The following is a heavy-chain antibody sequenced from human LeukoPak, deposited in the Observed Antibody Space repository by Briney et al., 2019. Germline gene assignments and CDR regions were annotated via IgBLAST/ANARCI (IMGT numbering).Heavy chain of an antibody. Sequence: SETLSLTCTVSGGSISSYYWNWIRQPPGKGLEWIGNIFYSGTTDYNPSLKSRVTISVDTSKNQFSLKLSSVTAADTAVYYCARVYWAARSSFDYWGQGTLVTASS. J-gene: IGHJ4*02. V-gene: IGHV4-59*12. D-gene: IGHD6-6*01. CDR2: IFYSGTT. CDR3: ARVYWAARSSFDY. CDR1: GGSISSYY.